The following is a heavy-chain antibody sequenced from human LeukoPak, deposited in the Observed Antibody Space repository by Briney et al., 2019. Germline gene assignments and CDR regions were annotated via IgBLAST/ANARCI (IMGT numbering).Heavy chain of an antibody. D-gene: IGHD5-18*01. Sequence: KPSQTLSLTCTVSGGSISSGGYSWSWIRQPPGKGLEWIGYIYHSGSTYYNPSLKSRVTISVDRSKNQFSLKLSSVTAADTAVYYCAREDVDTAMVIDWGQGTLVTVSS. J-gene: IGHJ4*02. V-gene: IGHV4-30-2*01. CDR1: GGSISSGGYS. CDR3: AREDVDTAMVID. CDR2: IYHSGST.